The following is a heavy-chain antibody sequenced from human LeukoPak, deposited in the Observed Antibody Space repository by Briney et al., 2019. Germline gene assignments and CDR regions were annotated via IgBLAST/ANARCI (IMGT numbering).Heavy chain of an antibody. CDR1: GFTFSDYY. V-gene: IGHV3-11*06. CDR2: ISSSSSYT. Sequence: GGSLRLSCAASGFTFSDYYMSWIRQAPGKGLEWVSYISSSSSYTNYADSVKGRFTISRDNAKNSLYLQMNSLRAEDTAVYYCARGLLPLGEVPAAISYYYYGMDVWGKGTTVTVSS. J-gene: IGHJ6*04. D-gene: IGHD2-2*01. CDR3: ARGLLPLGEVPAAISYYYYGMDV.